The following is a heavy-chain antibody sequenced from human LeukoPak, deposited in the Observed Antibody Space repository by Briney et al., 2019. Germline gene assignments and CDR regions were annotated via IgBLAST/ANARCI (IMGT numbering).Heavy chain of an antibody. Sequence: PGGSLRLSCAASGFTFRSYWMTWVRQYPGKGLEWVANIKQDGSETYYADSVKGRFTISRDNAKRSLYLQMNSLRAEDTAVYYCARDPGYSSSWYADYWGQGTLVTVSS. V-gene: IGHV3-7*01. CDR3: ARDPGYSSSWYADY. CDR1: GFTFRSYW. CDR2: IKQDGSET. D-gene: IGHD6-13*01. J-gene: IGHJ4*02.